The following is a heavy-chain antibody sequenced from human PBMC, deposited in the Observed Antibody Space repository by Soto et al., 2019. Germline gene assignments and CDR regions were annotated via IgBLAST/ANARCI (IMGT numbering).Heavy chain of an antibody. V-gene: IGHV3-7*03. Sequence: PGGSLRLCCAASGFTFSGDWMSWVRQAPGEGLAWVANIKQDGSEKYYVDSVTGRFTISRDNAKDSLYLQMNSLRAEDKAVYYWAGEEGRAPYWGQGTLETDSS. J-gene: IGHJ4*02. CDR2: IKQDGSEK. CDR3: AGEEGRAPY. CDR1: GFTFSGDW.